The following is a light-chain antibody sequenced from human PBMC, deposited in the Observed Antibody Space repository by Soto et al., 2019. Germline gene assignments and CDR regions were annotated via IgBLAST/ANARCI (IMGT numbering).Light chain of an antibody. CDR3: QRYGSSPLIT. V-gene: IGKV3-20*01. CDR1: QSVSSSA. J-gene: IGKJ5*01. CDR2: GTS. Sequence: ETVLTQSPGTLSLSPGERATLSCRASQSVSSSALACYQQRPGQAPRLLIYGTSSRATGIPDRFSGSGSGTDFTLTISRVEPEDFAVYFCQRYGSSPLITFGQGTRLE.